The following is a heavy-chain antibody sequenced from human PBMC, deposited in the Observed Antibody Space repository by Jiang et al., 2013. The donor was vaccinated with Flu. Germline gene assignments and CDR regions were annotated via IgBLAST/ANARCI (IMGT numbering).Heavy chain of an antibody. Sequence: GAEVKKPGSSVKVSCKASGGTFSSYAISWVRQAPGQGLEWMGGIIPIFGTANYAQKFQGRVTITADESTSTAYMELSSLRSEDTAVYYCASPKTPSIITMVRGVSGYYYYYGMDVWGQGTTVTVSS. V-gene: IGHV1-69*01. D-gene: IGHD3-10*01. CDR3: ASPKTPSIITMVRGVSGYYYYYGMDV. J-gene: IGHJ6*02. CDR1: GGTFSSYA. CDR2: IIPIFGTA.